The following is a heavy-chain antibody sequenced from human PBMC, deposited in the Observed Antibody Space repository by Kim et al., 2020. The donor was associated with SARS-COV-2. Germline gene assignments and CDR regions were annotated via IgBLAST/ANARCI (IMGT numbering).Heavy chain of an antibody. J-gene: IGHJ5*02. D-gene: IGHD3-10*01. CDR2: ISSSGSTI. CDR1: GFTFSSYE. Sequence: GGSLRLSCAASGFTFSSYEMNWVRQAPGKGLEWVSYISSSGSTIYYADSVKGRFTISRDNAKNSLYLQMNSLRAEDTAVYYCARDWAGSVLWFGEPKANWFDPWGQGTLVTVSS. V-gene: IGHV3-48*03. CDR3: ARDWAGSVLWFGEPKANWFDP.